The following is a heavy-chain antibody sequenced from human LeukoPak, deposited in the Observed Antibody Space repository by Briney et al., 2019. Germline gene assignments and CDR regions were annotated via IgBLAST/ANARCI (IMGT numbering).Heavy chain of an antibody. V-gene: IGHV4-4*07. D-gene: IGHD6-19*01. CDR2: LYSSGDT. CDR3: ARGSSGSTKRYYFDS. CDR1: GGSISGYY. J-gene: IGHJ4*02. Sequence: PSETLSLTCTVSGGSISGYYWNWVRQPADRGLEWIGRLYSSGDTYYNPSLKSRLTMSVDTSKNQFSLKLRSVTAADTAVYYWARGSSGSTKRYYFDSWGQGALVTVPS.